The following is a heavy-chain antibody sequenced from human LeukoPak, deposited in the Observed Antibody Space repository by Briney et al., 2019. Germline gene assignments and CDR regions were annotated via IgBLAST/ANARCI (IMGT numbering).Heavy chain of an antibody. Sequence: GGSLRLSCAASGFTFDDYGMSWVRQAPGKGLEWVSGINWNGGSTGYADSVKGRFTISRDNAKNSLYLQMNSLRAEDTALYYCARDNYGSGSYYRISYYYYYYMDVWGKGTTVTVSS. D-gene: IGHD3-10*01. CDR3: ARDNYGSGSYYRISYYYYYYMDV. CDR1: GFTFDDYG. CDR2: INWNGGST. J-gene: IGHJ6*03. V-gene: IGHV3-20*04.